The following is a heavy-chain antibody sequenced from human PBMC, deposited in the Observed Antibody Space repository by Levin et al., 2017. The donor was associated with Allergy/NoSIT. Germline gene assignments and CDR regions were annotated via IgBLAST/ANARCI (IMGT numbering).Heavy chain of an antibody. CDR1: GFTFSDYY. Sequence: GESLKISCAASGFTFSDYYMSWIRQAPGKGLEWVSYISSSGSTIYYADSVKGRFTISRDNAKNSLYLQMNSLRAEDTAVYYCALQQWLVQRDAFDIWGQGTMVTVSS. CDR2: ISSSGSTI. V-gene: IGHV3-11*01. CDR3: ALQQWLVQRDAFDI. D-gene: IGHD6-19*01. J-gene: IGHJ3*02.